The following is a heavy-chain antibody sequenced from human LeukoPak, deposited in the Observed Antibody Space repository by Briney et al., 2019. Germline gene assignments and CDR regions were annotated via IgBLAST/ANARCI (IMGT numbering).Heavy chain of an antibody. CDR1: GGSISTYY. D-gene: IGHD5-12*01. CDR2: IYYSGST. Sequence: SETLSLTCTVSGGSISTYYWSWIRQPPGKGLEWIGFIYYSGSTNYNPSLKSRITISVDTSKNQFSLKLSSVTAADTAVYYCARAWPEVGFDPWGQGTLVTVSS. J-gene: IGHJ5*02. V-gene: IGHV4-59*08. CDR3: ARAWPEVGFDP.